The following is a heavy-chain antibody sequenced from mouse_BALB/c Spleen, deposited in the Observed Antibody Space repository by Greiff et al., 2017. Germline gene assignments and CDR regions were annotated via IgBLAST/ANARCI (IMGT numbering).Heavy chain of an antibody. CDR1: GYSITSDYA. J-gene: IGHJ1*01. Sequence: EVKLVESGPGLVKPSQSLSLTCTVTGYSITSDYAWNWIRQFPGNKLEWMGYISYSGSTSYNPSLKSRISITRDTSKNQFFLQLNSVTTEDTATYYCAYYGSSYWYFDVWGAGTTVTVSS. D-gene: IGHD1-1*01. V-gene: IGHV3-2*02. CDR3: AYYGSSYWYFDV. CDR2: ISYSGST.